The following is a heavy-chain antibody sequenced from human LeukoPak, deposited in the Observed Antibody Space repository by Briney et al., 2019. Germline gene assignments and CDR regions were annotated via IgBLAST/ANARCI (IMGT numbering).Heavy chain of an antibody. V-gene: IGHV4-59*01. CDR3: ASGPYPAAGTDHQFDY. Sequence: SETLSLTCAVYGGSFSGYYWSWIRQVPGKGLEWIGYIYYTGTTHYNPSLKSRVTISADTSKSQFSLKLNSVTAADTAVYFCASGPYPAAGTDHQFDYWGQGTLVTVSS. CDR1: GGSFSGYY. J-gene: IGHJ4*02. D-gene: IGHD6-13*01. CDR2: IYYTGTT.